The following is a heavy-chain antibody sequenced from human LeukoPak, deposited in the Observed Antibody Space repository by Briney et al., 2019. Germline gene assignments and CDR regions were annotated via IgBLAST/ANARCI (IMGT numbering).Heavy chain of an antibody. D-gene: IGHD4-17*01. CDR2: ISGSGGST. CDR1: GFTFSSYA. CDR3: AKEGNGDYYFDY. J-gene: IGHJ4*02. V-gene: IGHV3-23*01. Sequence: GGSLRLSCASSGFTFSSYAMSWVRQAPGKGLEWVSAISGSGGSTYYADAVKGRFTISRDNSKNTLYLQMNSLRAEDTAVYYCAKEGNGDYYFDYWGQGTLVTVSS.